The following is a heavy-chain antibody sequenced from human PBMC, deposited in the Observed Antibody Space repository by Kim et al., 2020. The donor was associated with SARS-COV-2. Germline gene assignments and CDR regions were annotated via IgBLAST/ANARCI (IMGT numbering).Heavy chain of an antibody. J-gene: IGHJ4*02. CDR1: GFTLSSYA. V-gene: IGHV3-23*01. Sequence: GGSLRLSCAASGFTLSSYAMSWVRQAPGKGLEWVSAITGSGDSTYYADSVKGRFAISRDNSKNTLFLQMNSLRAEDTAIYYCAKDPVGASYSGSYYVYWGQGTLVTVSS. D-gene: IGHD1-26*01. CDR2: ITGSGDST. CDR3: AKDPVGASYSGSYYVY.